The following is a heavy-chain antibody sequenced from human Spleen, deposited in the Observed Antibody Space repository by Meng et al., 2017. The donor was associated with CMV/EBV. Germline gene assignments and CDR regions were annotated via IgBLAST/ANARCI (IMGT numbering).Heavy chain of an antibody. CDR1: GYTFTGYY. Sequence: ASVKVSCKASGYTFTGYYMHWVRQAPGQGPEWMGWINPNSGGTNYAQKFQGRVTMTRDTSISTAYMELSRLRSDDTAVYYCASGFEAGTTRFDYWGQGTLVTSPQ. V-gene: IGHV1-2*02. CDR3: ASGFEAGTTRFDY. J-gene: IGHJ4*02. CDR2: INPNSGGT. D-gene: IGHD1-7*01.